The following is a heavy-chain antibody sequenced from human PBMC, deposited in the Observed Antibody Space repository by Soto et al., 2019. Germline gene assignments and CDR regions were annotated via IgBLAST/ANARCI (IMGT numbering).Heavy chain of an antibody. CDR3: ARGLTMVRGVILDAFEI. J-gene: IGHJ3*02. CDR1: GYTFTSYT. CDR2: INAGNGNT. D-gene: IGHD3-10*01. Sequence: QVQLVQSGAEVKKPGASVKVSCKASGYTFTSYTMHWVRQAPGQRLEWMGWINAGNGNTKYSQNFQGRVTITRDTSASTAYMELSSLRSEDTAVYYCARGLTMVRGVILDAFEIWGQGTMVTVSS. V-gene: IGHV1-3*01.